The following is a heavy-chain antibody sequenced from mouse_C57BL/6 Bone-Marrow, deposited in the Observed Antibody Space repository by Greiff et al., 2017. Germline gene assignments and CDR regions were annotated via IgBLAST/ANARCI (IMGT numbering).Heavy chain of an antibody. CDR1: GYSITSGYY. Sequence: DVQLVESGPGLVKPSQSLSLTCSVTGYSITSGYYWNWIRQFPGNKLEWMGYISYDGSNNYNPSLKNRISITRDTSKNQVFLKLNSVTTEDTATYYCARDCHEAYWGQGTLVTVSA. CDR3: ARDCHEAY. D-gene: IGHD6-1*01. V-gene: IGHV3-6*01. J-gene: IGHJ3*01. CDR2: ISYDGSN.